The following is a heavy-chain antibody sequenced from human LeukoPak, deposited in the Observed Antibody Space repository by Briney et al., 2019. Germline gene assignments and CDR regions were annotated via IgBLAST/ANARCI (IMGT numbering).Heavy chain of an antibody. CDR3: ASLCSGGGCYLESGWFDP. J-gene: IGHJ5*02. CDR2: IYHSGST. V-gene: IGHV4-38-2*01. Sequence: PSETLSLTCAGSGDSISSGYYWGWMRQPPGKGLGWIGSIYHSGSTYYNPSLKSRVTISVDTSKNQFSLKLNSVTAADTAVYYCASLCSGGGCYLESGWFDPWGQGTLVTVAS. D-gene: IGHD2-15*01. CDR1: GDSISSGYY.